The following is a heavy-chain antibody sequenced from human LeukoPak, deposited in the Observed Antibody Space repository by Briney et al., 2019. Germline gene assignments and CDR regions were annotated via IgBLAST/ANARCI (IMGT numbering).Heavy chain of an antibody. V-gene: IGHV3-53*01. CDR1: GFTVSSNY. Sequence: GGSLRLSCAASGFTVSSNYMSWVRQAPGKGLEWVSVIYSGGSTYYAGSVKGRFTISRDNSKNTLYLQMNSLRAEDTAVYYCARSGGPGSYPDYYYYYYMDVWGKGTTVTVSS. CDR3: ARSGGPGSYPDYYYYYYMDV. J-gene: IGHJ6*03. D-gene: IGHD3-10*01. CDR2: IYSGGST.